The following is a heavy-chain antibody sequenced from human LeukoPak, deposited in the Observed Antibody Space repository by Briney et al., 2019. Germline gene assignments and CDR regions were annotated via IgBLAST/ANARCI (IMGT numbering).Heavy chain of an antibody. D-gene: IGHD2-15*01. V-gene: IGHV1-8*01. Sequence: GASVKVSCTASGYTFTSYDINWVRQATGQGLEWMGWMNPYSGNTGYAQKFQGRVTTTRNTSISTAYMELSSLRSEDTAVYYCARFNSAVAATRVDWFDPWGQGILVTVSS. J-gene: IGHJ5*02. CDR2: MNPYSGNT. CDR1: GYTFTSYD. CDR3: ARFNSAVAATRVDWFDP.